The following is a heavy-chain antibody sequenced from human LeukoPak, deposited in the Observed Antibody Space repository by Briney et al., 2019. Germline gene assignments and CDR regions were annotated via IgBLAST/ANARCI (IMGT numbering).Heavy chain of an antibody. V-gene: IGHV4-61*08. CDR2: MYYTANR. CDR3: ARSQSQSGSYRYYFAY. CDR1: GVSVGSAGYY. Sequence: SETLSLTCSVSGVSVGSAGYYWPWIRKPPGKGLEWIVYMYYTANRKYNPVVKSQVTKTLYPSHNEFSLMLTSVTAADTAVYYCARSQSQSGSYRYYFAYLGQGILVTVSS. D-gene: IGHD1-26*01. J-gene: IGHJ4*02.